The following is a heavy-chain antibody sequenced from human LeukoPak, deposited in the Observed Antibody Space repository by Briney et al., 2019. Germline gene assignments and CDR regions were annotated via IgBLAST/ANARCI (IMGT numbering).Heavy chain of an antibody. Sequence: GGSLRLSCVVSGFTFSDFWMHWVRQAPGKGLVWLSRINSEGSSVSYADSVKGRITISRDNAKNTLYMQMSSLREEDTAVYFCARAGWDLLPPYYYYGLDVWGQGTTVTVSS. V-gene: IGHV3-74*01. CDR1: GFTFSDFW. D-gene: IGHD2-15*01. CDR2: INSEGSSV. J-gene: IGHJ6*02. CDR3: ARAGWDLLPPYYYYGLDV.